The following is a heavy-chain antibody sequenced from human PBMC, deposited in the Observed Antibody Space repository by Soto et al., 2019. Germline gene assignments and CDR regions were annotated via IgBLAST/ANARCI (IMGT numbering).Heavy chain of an antibody. Sequence: PGGSLRLSCAASGFTFSTYSMNWVRQAPGKGLEWVADITTSSSFRFYADSVKGRFTISRDDAKNSLYLQMNSLRVEDTGVYYCAKDHSEVDIVLVPAASVRIAAAGTHFDYWGQGTLVTVSS. CDR2: ITTSSSFR. CDR3: AKDHSEVDIVLVPAASVRIAAAGTHFDY. V-gene: IGHV3-21*01. D-gene: IGHD2-2*01. CDR1: GFTFSTYS. J-gene: IGHJ4*02.